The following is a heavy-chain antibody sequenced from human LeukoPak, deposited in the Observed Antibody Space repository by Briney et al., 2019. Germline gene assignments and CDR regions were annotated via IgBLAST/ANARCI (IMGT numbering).Heavy chain of an antibody. CDR3: ASTVTTDAFDI. CDR1: GASISSYY. V-gene: IGHV4-59*01. J-gene: IGHJ3*02. D-gene: IGHD4-17*01. CDR2: IYYSGST. Sequence: SETLSLTCTVSGASISSYYWSWIRQPPGKGLEWIGYIYYSGSTNYNPSLKSRVTISVDTSKNQFSLKLSSVTAADTAVYYCASTVTTDAFDIWGQGTMVTVSS.